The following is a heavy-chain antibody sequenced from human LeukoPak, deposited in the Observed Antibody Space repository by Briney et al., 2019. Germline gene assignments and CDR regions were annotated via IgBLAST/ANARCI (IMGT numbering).Heavy chain of an antibody. V-gene: IGHV4-34*01. Sequence: SETLSLTCAVYGGSFSGYYWSWNRRPPGRGLEWIGEINHSGSTNYNPSLKSRVTISVDTSKNQLSLKLSSVAAADTAVYYCARPIAVAGTRYFDLWGRGTLITVSS. D-gene: IGHD6-19*01. CDR3: ARPIAVAGTRYFDL. CDR1: GGSFSGYY. CDR2: INHSGST. J-gene: IGHJ2*01.